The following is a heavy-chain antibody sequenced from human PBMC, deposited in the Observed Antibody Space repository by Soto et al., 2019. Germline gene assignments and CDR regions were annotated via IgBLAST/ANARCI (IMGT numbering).Heavy chain of an antibody. J-gene: IGHJ4*02. D-gene: IGHD3-22*01. CDR1: GYTFTSYA. Sequence: SVKVSCKASGYTFTSYAMHWVRQAPGQRLEWMGWINAGNGNTKYSQKFQGRVTITRDTSASTAYMELSSLRSEDTAVYYCARDFYKYYDSSGYYRSPAYWGQGTLVTVSS. V-gene: IGHV1-3*01. CDR2: INAGNGNT. CDR3: ARDFYKYYDSSGYYRSPAY.